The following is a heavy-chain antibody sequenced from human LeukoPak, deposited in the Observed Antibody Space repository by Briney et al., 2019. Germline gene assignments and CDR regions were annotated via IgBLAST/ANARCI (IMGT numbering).Heavy chain of an antibody. J-gene: IGHJ4*02. CDR3: VYYYGSGSVEY. Sequence: TETLSLTCTVSGGSITSSNYYWGWLRQPPGKGLEWIGSFYYSGNTNYNPSLKSRVTISVDTSKNQISLKLSSVTAADTAVYYCVYYYGSGSVEYWGQGTLVTVSS. D-gene: IGHD3-10*01. CDR2: FYYSGNT. CDR1: GGSITSSNYY. V-gene: IGHV4-39*01.